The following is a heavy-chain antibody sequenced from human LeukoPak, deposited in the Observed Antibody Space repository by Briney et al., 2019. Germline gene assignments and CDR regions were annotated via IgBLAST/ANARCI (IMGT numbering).Heavy chain of an antibody. V-gene: IGHV3-48*03. CDR1: GFTFSSYE. J-gene: IGHJ4*02. CDR3: ARDSTITWTSFDY. Sequence: PGGSLRLSWAASGFTFSSYEMNWVRQAPGKGLEWVSYISSSGSTIYYADSVKGRFTISRDNAKNSLYLQMNSLRAEDTAVYYCARDSTITWTSFDYWGQGTLVTVSS. CDR2: ISSSGSTI. D-gene: IGHD5-12*01.